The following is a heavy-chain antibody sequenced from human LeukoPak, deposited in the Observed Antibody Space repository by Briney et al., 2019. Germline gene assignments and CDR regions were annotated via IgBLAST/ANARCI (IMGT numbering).Heavy chain of an antibody. J-gene: IGHJ4*02. Sequence: SVKVSCKASEGTFSSYAISWVRQAPGQGLEWMGGIIPIFGTANYAQRFQGRVTITADESTSTAYMELSSLRSEDTAVYYCASASDILTGYYFSYWGQGTLVTVSS. V-gene: IGHV1-69*13. CDR1: EGTFSSYA. D-gene: IGHD3-9*01. CDR2: IIPIFGTA. CDR3: ASASDILTGYYFSY.